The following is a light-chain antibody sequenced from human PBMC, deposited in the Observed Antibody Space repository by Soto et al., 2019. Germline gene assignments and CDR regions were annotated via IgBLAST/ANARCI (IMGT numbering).Light chain of an antibody. V-gene: IGKV1-5*03. CDR1: QSISDW. CDR2: KAS. Sequence: DIQMTQSPSTQSASVGDRVTIACRASQSISDWLAWYQQKPGQAPKFFIYKASNLESGVPSRFSGSGSGTEFTLTISSLQPDDFATYYCQQYDTYPTTFGQGTKVEIK. CDR3: QQYDTYPTT. J-gene: IGKJ1*01.